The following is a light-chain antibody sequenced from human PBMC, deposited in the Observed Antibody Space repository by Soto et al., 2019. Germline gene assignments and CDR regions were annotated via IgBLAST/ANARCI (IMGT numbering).Light chain of an antibody. CDR2: GAS. CDR3: QQYGSSPPT. Sequence: EIVLTQSPGTLSLSPGERATLSCRASQSVSTNYLAWYQRKPGQAPRLLIYGASSRATDIPDRFSGSGSGTDFTRTITRLKPEDFAVYYCQQYGSSPPTFGQGTKVEL. V-gene: IGKV3-20*01. J-gene: IGKJ1*01. CDR1: QSVSTNY.